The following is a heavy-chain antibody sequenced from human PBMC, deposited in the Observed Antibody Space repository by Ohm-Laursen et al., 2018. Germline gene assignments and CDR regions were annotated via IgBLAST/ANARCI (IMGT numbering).Heavy chain of an antibody. CDR3: VRGGPGGTPDDY. D-gene: IGHD1-7*01. J-gene: IGHJ4*02. CDR2: INHRGTT. CDR1: GESFSGSY. V-gene: IGHV4-34*01. Sequence: SETLSLTCTVSGESFSGSYCNWIRQPPGKGLEWIGEINHRGTTNYKSSLKSRVTISVDTSKNQLSLELTSVTAADTAVYYCVRGGPGGTPDDYWGQGTLVTVSS.